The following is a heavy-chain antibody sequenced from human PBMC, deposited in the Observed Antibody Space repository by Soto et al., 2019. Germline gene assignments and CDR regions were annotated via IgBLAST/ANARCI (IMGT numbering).Heavy chain of an antibody. CDR1: GFTFSSYS. CDR2: ISSSSYI. J-gene: IGHJ4*02. Sequence: GGSLRFSCAASGFTFSSYSMNWVRQAPGKGLEWVSSISSSSYIYYADSVKGRFTISRDNAKNSLYLQMNSLRAEDTAVYYCARESAHCSGGSCLNDYWGQGTLVTVSS. D-gene: IGHD2-15*01. CDR3: ARESAHCSGGSCLNDY. V-gene: IGHV3-21*01.